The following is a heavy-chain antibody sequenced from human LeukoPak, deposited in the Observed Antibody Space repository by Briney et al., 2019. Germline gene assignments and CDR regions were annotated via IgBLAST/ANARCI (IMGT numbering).Heavy chain of an antibody. D-gene: IGHD6-13*01. V-gene: IGHV3-13*01. Sequence: PGGSLRLSCAASGVIFSNYDMHWVRQAAGKGLEWVSGIGTAGDTYYPGSVKGRFTISRENAKNSLYLHMNSQSAGDTAMYYCASSPAYSSSWYAIDTWGQGTLVTVSS. CDR3: ASSPAYSSSWYAIDT. CDR2: IGTAGDT. J-gene: IGHJ5*02. CDR1: GVIFSNYD.